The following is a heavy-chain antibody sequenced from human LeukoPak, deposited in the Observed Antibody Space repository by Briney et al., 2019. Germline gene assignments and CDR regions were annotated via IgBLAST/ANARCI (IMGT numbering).Heavy chain of an antibody. D-gene: IGHD6-13*01. Sequence: GRSLRLSCAASGFTVSTNYMAWVRQAPGRGLEWVSIIYNSGITYYGDSVKGRFTISRDISRNTVYLQMNNLRVDDTAVYYCAKGGSPDEWGQGTLVTVSP. J-gene: IGHJ4*02. CDR2: IYNSGIT. V-gene: IGHV3-66*01. CDR1: GFTVSTNY. CDR3: AKGGSPDE.